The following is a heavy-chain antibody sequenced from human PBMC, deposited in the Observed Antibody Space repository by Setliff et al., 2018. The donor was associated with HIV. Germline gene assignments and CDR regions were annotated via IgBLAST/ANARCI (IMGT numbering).Heavy chain of an antibody. V-gene: IGHV3-15*08. CDR1: GFAFSNAC. D-gene: IGHD3-10*01. CDR3: ARGRLLWSGSYYYYYMDV. Sequence: GGSLRLSCAASGFAFSNACMSWVRQAPGKGLEWVGRIKSKAHGGTTEYAASVKGRFTISRDDSKNSLYLQMNSLKTEDTAVYYCARGRLLWSGSYYYYYMDVWGKGTTVTVSS. CDR2: IKSKAHGGTT. J-gene: IGHJ6*03.